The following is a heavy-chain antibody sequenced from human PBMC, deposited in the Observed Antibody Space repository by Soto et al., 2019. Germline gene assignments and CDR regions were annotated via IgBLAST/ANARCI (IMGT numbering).Heavy chain of an antibody. V-gene: IGHV3-23*01. J-gene: IGHJ4*02. D-gene: IGHD4-17*01. CDR3: ARDGSTTVVTSSFY. CDR2: ISGGGGTT. Sequence: PGGSLRLSCAASGFTFSTYGMSWFRQAPGKGLEWVSGISGGGGTTYYADSVKGRFTISRDTSKSTLYLQMNSLRAEDTAVYYCARDGSTTVVTSSFYWGQGTLVTVSS. CDR1: GFTFSTYG.